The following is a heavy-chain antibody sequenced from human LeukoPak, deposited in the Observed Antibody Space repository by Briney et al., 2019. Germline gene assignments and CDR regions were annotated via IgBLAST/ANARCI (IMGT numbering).Heavy chain of an antibody. CDR1: GFTFSNYA. D-gene: IGHD5-12*01. CDR2: ISGSGGDT. Sequence: GGSLRLSCAASGFTFSNYAMSWVRQAPGKGLEWVSGISGSGGDTYYADSVKGRFTISRDNAKNSLYLQMNSLRAEDTAVYYCARDSPQALAILHAFDIWGHGTMVTVSS. CDR3: ARDSPQALAILHAFDI. J-gene: IGHJ3*02. V-gene: IGHV3-23*01.